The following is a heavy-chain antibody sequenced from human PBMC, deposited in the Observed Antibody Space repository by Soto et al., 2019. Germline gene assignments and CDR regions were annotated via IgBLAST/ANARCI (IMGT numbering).Heavy chain of an antibody. CDR1: GGSISSGGYY. CDR3: AREYGAAAGTGDNWFDP. D-gene: IGHD6-13*01. Sequence: QVQLQESGPGLVKPSQTLSLTCTVSGGSISSGGYYWSWIRPHPGKGLEWIGYIYYSGSTYYNQSLKSRVTIAVDASKNQFSLKLGSVTAADTAVYYCAREYGAAAGTGDNWFDPWGQGNLVTVSS. J-gene: IGHJ5*02. V-gene: IGHV4-31*03. CDR2: IYYSGST.